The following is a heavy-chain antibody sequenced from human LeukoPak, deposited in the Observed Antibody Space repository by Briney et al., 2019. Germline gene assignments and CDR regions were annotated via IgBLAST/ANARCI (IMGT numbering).Heavy chain of an antibody. J-gene: IGHJ4*02. V-gene: IGHV3-23*01. CDR2: INPGGTST. CDR3: AKAGGNSFFDS. Sequence: GPLRLSCAASGFTFSSYAMSWVRRGPGKGLEWVSAINPGGTSTYYADSVKGRFTISRDNSKNTFYLQMNSLRAEDTALYYCAKAGGNSFFDSWGQGTLVTVSS. CDR1: GFTFSSYA. D-gene: IGHD1-7*01.